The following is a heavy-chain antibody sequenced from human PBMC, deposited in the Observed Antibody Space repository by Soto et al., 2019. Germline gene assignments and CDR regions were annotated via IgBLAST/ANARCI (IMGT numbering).Heavy chain of an antibody. CDR1: GFSFEKHD. V-gene: IGHV3-23*01. D-gene: IGHD2-2*01. Sequence: EVQLLESGGDLVRPGGSLKLSCEGSGFSFEKHDMSWVRQATGKGLEWVAGLNGNGDHTYYAVSVRGRFTISRDNSKNTVFLQTNSLRAEDTGVYFCSILPTLVVPAAVILATWGQGTRVTVSS. CDR3: SILPTLVVPAAVILAT. CDR2: LNGNGDHT. J-gene: IGHJ5*02.